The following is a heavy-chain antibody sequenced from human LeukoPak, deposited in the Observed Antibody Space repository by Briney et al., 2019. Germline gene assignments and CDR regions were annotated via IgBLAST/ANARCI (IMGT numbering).Heavy chain of an antibody. CDR1: VFTFSSYG. CDR2: ISYDGSNK. D-gene: IGHD2-15*01. CDR3: ARPVVAATTPDTFDI. Sequence: GGSLRLSCAASVFTFSSYGRHWVRQAPGKGLERVAVISYDGSNKYYARSVKGRFTISRDNSKNTLYLQMNSLRAEDTAVYYCARPVVAATTPDTFDIWGQGTMVTVSS. V-gene: IGHV3-30*03. J-gene: IGHJ3*02.